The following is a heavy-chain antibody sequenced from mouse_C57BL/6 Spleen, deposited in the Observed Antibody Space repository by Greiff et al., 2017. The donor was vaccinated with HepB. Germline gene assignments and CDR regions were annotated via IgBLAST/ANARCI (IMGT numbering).Heavy chain of an antibody. V-gene: IGHV3-6*01. J-gene: IGHJ4*01. CDR2: ISYDGSN. CDR1: GYSITSGYY. CDR3: AMNGNDAMDY. D-gene: IGHD2-1*01. Sequence: EVKLMESGPGLVKPSQSLSLTCSVTGYSITSGYYWNWIRQFPGNKLEWMGYISYDGSNNYNPSLKNRISITRDTSKNQFFLKLNSVTTEDTATYYGAMNGNDAMDYWGQGTSVTVSS.